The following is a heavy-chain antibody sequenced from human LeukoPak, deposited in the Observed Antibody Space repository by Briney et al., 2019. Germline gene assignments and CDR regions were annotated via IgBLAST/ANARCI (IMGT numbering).Heavy chain of an antibody. Sequence: SETLSLTCAVSGGSISSGTFSWNWIRQPPGKDLEWIGYIYHSGSTSYNPSLKSRVTISIDRSKNQFSLKLSSVTAADTAVYYCARFYGWSGFDYWGQGTLVTVSS. CDR2: IYHSGST. CDR1: GGSISSGTFS. J-gene: IGHJ4*02. D-gene: IGHD3-3*01. CDR3: ARFYGWSGFDY. V-gene: IGHV4-30-2*01.